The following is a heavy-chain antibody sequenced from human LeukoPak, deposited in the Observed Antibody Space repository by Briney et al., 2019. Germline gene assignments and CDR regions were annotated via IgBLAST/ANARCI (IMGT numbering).Heavy chain of an antibody. CDR1: GYTFTGYY. Sequence: ASVKVSCKASGYTFTGYYMHWVRQAPGQGLEWMGGINPNSGGTNYAQKFQGRVTMTRDTSISTAYMELSRLRSDDTAVYYCARDSHVLRYFDWSPSGYYYYYMDVWGKGTTVTVSS. D-gene: IGHD3-9*01. V-gene: IGHV1-2*02. J-gene: IGHJ6*03. CDR2: INPNSGGT. CDR3: ARDSHVLRYFDWSPSGYYYYYMDV.